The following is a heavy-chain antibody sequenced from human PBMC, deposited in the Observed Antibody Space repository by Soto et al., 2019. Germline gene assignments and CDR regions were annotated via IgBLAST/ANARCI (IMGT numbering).Heavy chain of an antibody. Sequence: PSETLSLTCTVSGGSISSYYWSWIRQPPGKGLEWIGFISDSETTNYSPSLKSRVTMSLDTSTNQVSLKMRSVTAADTAVYYCARYSGTYYVSWGQGTLVTVSS. V-gene: IGHV4-59*01. CDR1: GGSISSYY. CDR2: ISDSETT. CDR3: ARYSGTYYVS. J-gene: IGHJ5*02. D-gene: IGHD1-26*01.